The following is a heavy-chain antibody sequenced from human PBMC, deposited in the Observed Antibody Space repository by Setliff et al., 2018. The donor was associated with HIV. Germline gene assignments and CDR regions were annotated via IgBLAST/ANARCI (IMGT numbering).Heavy chain of an antibody. CDR1: GFTFSSYA. CDR2: IYSGGSST. D-gene: IGHD3-3*01. V-gene: IGHV3-23*03. CDR3: AKSGITIFGVVSYYYYYMDV. J-gene: IGHJ6*03. Sequence: PGGSLRLSCAASGFTFSSYAMGWVRQAPGKGLEWVSVIYSGGSSTYYADSVKGRFTISRDNSKNTLYLQMNSLRAEDTAVYYCAKSGITIFGVVSYYYYYMDVWGKGTTVTVSS.